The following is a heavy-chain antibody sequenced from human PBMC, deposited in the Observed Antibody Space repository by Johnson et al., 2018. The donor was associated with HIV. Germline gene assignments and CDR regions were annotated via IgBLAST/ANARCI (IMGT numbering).Heavy chain of an antibody. CDR3: VNWAYYYGSGYAFDI. J-gene: IGHJ3*02. CDR2: IAASGDST. V-gene: IGHV3-23*04. D-gene: IGHD3-10*01. Sequence: VYLVESGGGLVQRGGSLRLSCAASGFTFNTYVMNWVRQAPGKGLEWVSLIAASGDSTYYADSVRGRFTISRDNSKNTLYLQMNSLRAEDTAVYYCVNWAYYYGSGYAFDIWGQGTMVTVSS. CDR1: GFTFNTYV.